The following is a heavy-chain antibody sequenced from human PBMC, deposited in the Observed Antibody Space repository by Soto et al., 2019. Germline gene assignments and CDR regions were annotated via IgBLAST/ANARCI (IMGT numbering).Heavy chain of an antibody. D-gene: IGHD4-17*01. CDR3: ARASTVINPPWYFDL. CDR1: GFTFSNYW. J-gene: IGHJ2*01. V-gene: IGHV3-74*01. CDR2: INSDGSTT. Sequence: EVQLVESGGGLVQPGGSLRLSCAASGFTFSNYWMHWVRQAPGKGLVWVSRINSDGSTTSYADSVKGRFTISRDNAKNTLYLQMNSLTAGDAAVYYWARASTVINPPWYFDLWGRGTLVTVSS.